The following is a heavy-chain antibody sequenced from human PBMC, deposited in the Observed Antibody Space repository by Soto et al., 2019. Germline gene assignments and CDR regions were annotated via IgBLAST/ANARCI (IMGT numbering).Heavy chain of an antibody. CDR2: IYYSGST. Sequence: QVQLQESGPGLVKPSQTLSLTCTVSGGSISSGGYYWSWIRQHPGKGLEWIGYIYYSGSTYYNPSLKGRVTKPVDTSKNQCSLKLSFVTAADTAVYYWARDVGYSWFGPWGQGTLVTVAA. D-gene: IGHD2-15*01. CDR3: ARDVGYSWFGP. CDR1: GGSISSGGYY. V-gene: IGHV4-31*03. J-gene: IGHJ5*02.